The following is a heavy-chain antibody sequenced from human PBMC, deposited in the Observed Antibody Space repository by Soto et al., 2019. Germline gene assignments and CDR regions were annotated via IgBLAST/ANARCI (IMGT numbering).Heavy chain of an antibody. V-gene: IGHV3-30-3*01. CDR2: ISYDGSNK. J-gene: IGHJ4*02. CDR1: GFTFSSYD. Sequence: QVQLVESGGGVVQPGRSLRLSCAASGFTFSSYDMHWVRQAPGKGLEWVAVISYDGSNKYYADSVKGRFTISRDNSKNTLYLQMYSLRTEDTAVYYCATLTIAAAAPPDYWGQGTLVTVSS. CDR3: ATLTIAAAAPPDY. D-gene: IGHD6-13*01.